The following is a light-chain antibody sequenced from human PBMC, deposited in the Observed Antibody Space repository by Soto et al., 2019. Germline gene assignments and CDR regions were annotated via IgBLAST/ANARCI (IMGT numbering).Light chain of an antibody. V-gene: IGKV1-12*01. CDR3: QQGDSFPIT. CDR1: QSISSS. J-gene: IGKJ5*01. Sequence: DIQMTQSPSSVSASVGDRVTITCRASQSISSSLAWYQQKPGTVLKLLIYAASSLQSGVPSRFSGSGAGTEFTLSITSLQPEDFGTYYCQQGDSFPITFGQGTRLEIK. CDR2: AAS.